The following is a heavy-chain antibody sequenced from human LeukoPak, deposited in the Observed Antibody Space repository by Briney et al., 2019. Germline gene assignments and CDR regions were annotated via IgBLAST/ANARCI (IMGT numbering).Heavy chain of an antibody. CDR2: IDPSDSYT. CDR3: ARLMGPEYCSSTSCWFDP. CDR1: GYSFTSYW. V-gene: IGHV5-10-1*01. J-gene: IGHJ5*02. D-gene: IGHD2-2*01. Sequence: GESLKISCKGSGYSFTSYWISWVRQMPGKGLEWMGRIDPSDSYTNYSPSFQGHVTTSADKSISTAYLQWSSLKASDTAMYYCARLMGPEYCSSTSCWFDPWGQGTLVTVSS.